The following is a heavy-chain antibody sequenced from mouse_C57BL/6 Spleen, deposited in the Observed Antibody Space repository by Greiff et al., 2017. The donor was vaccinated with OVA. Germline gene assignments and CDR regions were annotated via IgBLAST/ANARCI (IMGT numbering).Heavy chain of an antibody. CDR2: IYPGDGDT. D-gene: IGHD2-4*01. CDR1: GYAFSSSW. V-gene: IGHV1-82*01. Sequence: VKLMESGPELVKPGASVKISCKASGYAFSSSWMNWVKQRPGKGLEWIGRIYPGDGDTNYNGKFKGKATLTADKSSSPAYMQLSSLTSEDSAVYCCARRYDYDEDAMDYWGQGTSVTVSS. J-gene: IGHJ4*01. CDR3: ARRYDYDEDAMDY.